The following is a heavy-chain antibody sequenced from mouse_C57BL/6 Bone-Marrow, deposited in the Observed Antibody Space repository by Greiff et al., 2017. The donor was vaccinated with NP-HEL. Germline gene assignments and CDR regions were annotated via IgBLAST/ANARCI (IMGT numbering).Heavy chain of an antibody. CDR2: INPNNGGP. D-gene: IGHD1-1*01. CDR1: GYTFTDYY. CDR3: ARATTVVATD. Sequence: VQLQQSGPELVKPGASVKISCKAFGYTFTDYYMNWVKQSHGKSLEWIGDINPNNGGPSYNQQFKGKATLTVDKSSSTAYLERRSLTSEDSAVYYCARATTVVATDWGQGTTLTVSS. V-gene: IGHV1-26*01. J-gene: IGHJ2*01.